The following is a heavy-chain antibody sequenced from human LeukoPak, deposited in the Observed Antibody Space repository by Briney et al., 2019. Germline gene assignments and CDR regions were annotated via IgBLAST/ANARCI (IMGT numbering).Heavy chain of an antibody. CDR2: ISAYNGNT. CDR1: GGTFSSYA. Sequence: GASVKVSCKASGGTFSSYAISWVRQAPGQGLEWMGWISAYNGNTNYAQKLQGRVTMTTDTSTSTAYMELRSLISDDTAVYYCARAPRVGATLPDYYWGQGTLVTVSS. D-gene: IGHD1-26*01. V-gene: IGHV1-18*01. CDR3: ARAPRVGATLPDYY. J-gene: IGHJ4*02.